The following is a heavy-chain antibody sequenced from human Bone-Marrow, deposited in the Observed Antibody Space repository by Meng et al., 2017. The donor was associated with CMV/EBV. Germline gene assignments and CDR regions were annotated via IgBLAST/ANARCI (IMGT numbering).Heavy chain of an antibody. J-gene: IGHJ4*02. D-gene: IGHD3-22*01. CDR2: ISSSSSYI. CDR3: AKGPYDSGPFDY. Sequence: GESLKISCAASGFTVSSNYMSWVRQAPGKGLEWVSSISSSSSYIYYADSVKGRFTISRDNSKNTVYLQMNSLRPEDTAVYYCAKGPYDSGPFDYWGQGKMVTVSS. V-gene: IGHV3-21*01. CDR1: GFTVSSNY.